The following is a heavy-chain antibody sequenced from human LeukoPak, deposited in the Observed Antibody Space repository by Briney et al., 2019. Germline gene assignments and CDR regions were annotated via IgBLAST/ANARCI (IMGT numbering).Heavy chain of an antibody. J-gene: IGHJ4*02. CDR1: GYTFTSYA. Sequence: ASVKVSCKASGYTFTSYAMHWVRQAPGQRLEWMGIINPSSGSTSYAQKFQGIVTMTRDTSTSTVYMELSSLRSEDTAVYYCARGQGISPKGDYFDYWGQGTLVTVSS. V-gene: IGHV1-46*01. CDR3: ARGQGISPKGDYFDY. D-gene: IGHD3-3*02. CDR2: INPSSGST.